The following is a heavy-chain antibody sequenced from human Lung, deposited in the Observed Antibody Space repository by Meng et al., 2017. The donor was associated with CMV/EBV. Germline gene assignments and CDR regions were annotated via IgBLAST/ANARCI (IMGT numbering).Heavy chain of an antibody. CDR1: GYTFTGCY. V-gene: IGHV1-2*02. Sequence: ASVTVSCQASGYTFTGCYLHWLRQAPGQGLEWMGWINPNSGGTNYAQKFQGRVTMTRDTSISTAYMELSRLRSDDTAVYYCAREMNVYYDFWSGYYPRPDYYYYGMDVWGQGTTVTVSS. CDR3: AREMNVYYDFWSGYYPRPDYYYYGMDV. J-gene: IGHJ6*02. CDR2: INPNSGGT. D-gene: IGHD3-3*01.